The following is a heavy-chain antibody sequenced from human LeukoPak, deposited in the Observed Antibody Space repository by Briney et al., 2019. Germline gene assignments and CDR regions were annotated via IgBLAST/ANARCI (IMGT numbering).Heavy chain of an antibody. CDR3: AKDSAGYSSSWYDY. V-gene: IGHV3-23*01. CDR1: GFTFSSYA. J-gene: IGHJ4*02. Sequence: GGSLRLSCAASGFTFSSYAMSWVRQAPGKGLEWVSAISGSGGSTYYADSVKGRFTIPRDNSKNTLYLQMNSLRAEDTAVYYCAKDSAGYSSSWYDYWGQGTLVTVSS. D-gene: IGHD6-13*01. CDR2: ISGSGGST.